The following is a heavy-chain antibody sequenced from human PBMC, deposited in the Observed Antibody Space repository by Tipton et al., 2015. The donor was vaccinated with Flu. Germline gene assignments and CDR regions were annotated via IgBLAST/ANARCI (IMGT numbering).Heavy chain of an antibody. D-gene: IGHD6-13*01. V-gene: IGHV4-34*01. Sequence: TLSLTCAVYGGSFSGYYWSWIRQPPGKGLEWIGEINHSGSTNYNPSLKSRVTISVDTSKNQFSLKLSSVTAADTAVYYCARVAGSSWYYYWGQGTLVTVSS. J-gene: IGHJ4*02. CDR2: INHSGST. CDR1: GGSFSGYY. CDR3: ARVAGSSWYYY.